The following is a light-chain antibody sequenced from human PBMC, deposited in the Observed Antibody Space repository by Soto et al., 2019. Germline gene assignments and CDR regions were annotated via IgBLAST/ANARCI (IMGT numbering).Light chain of an antibody. Sequence: QSVLTQPASVSGSPGQSITISCTGTSSDVGGYNSVSWYQQHPGKAPKFMIYEVSNRPSGVSNRFSGSKSGNTASLTISGLQAEDEADYYCSSYTSSSIPWVFGGGTKLTVL. V-gene: IGLV2-14*01. CDR3: SSYTSSSIPWV. CDR2: EVS. J-gene: IGLJ3*02. CDR1: SSDVGGYNS.